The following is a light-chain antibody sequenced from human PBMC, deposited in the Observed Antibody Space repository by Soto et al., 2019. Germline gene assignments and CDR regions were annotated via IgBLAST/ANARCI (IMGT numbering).Light chain of an antibody. Sequence: IVMTQSPDTLPVSPGERATLSCRASQSVSTNLAWYQHKPGQTPRLLIYGASTRATGIPARFSGSGSGTEFTLTISSLEPEDFAVYYCQQRSNWPLTFGGGTKVDI. CDR3: QQRSNWPLT. V-gene: IGKV3-15*01. CDR1: QSVSTN. CDR2: GAS. J-gene: IGKJ4*01.